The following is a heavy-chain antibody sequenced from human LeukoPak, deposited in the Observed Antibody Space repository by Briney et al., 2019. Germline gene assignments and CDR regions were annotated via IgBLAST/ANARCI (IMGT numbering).Heavy chain of an antibody. V-gene: IGHV1-46*02. D-gene: IGHD6-19*01. Sequence: GASVTVSCTASGYTFNNYYMYWVRQAPGQGLEWMGMINPSGGGTSYAQKFQGRVTMTRDTSTRTVYMEVSSLKPEDTAVYYCARQGAYSSAIGMGYWGQGTLVTVSS. CDR3: ARQGAYSSAIGMGY. CDR1: GYTFNNYY. J-gene: IGHJ4*02. CDR2: INPSGGGT.